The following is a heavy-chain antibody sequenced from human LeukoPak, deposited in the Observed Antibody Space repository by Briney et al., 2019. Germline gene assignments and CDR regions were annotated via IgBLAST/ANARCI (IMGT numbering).Heavy chain of an antibody. Sequence: SETLSLTCAVYGGSFSGYYWSWIRQPPGKGLEWIGEINHSGSTNYNPSLKSRVTISVDTSKNQFSLKLSSVTAADTAVYYCARAVAYSGYCSSTSCYPRRGPNGSNWFDPWGQGTLVTVSS. V-gene: IGHV4-34*01. D-gene: IGHD2-2*01. CDR1: GGSFSGYY. CDR3: ARAVAYSGYCSSTSCYPRRGPNGSNWFDP. CDR2: INHSGST. J-gene: IGHJ5*02.